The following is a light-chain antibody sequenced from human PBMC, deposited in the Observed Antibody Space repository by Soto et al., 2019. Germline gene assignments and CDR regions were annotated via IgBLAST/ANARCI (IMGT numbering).Light chain of an antibody. V-gene: IGLV2-11*01. CDR3: CSYARTTHV. J-gene: IGLJ1*01. Sequence: QSALTQPPSVSGSPGQSVTISCTGTTSDIGGYKFVSWYQQLPGKAPKLMIFDVNKRPSGVPDRFSGSNSGNTASLTISGLQAEDEAIYYCCSYARTTHVFGTGTKLTVL. CDR1: TSDIGGYKF. CDR2: DVN.